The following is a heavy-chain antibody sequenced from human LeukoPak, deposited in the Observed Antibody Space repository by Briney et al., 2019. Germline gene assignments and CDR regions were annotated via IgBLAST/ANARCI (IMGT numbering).Heavy chain of an antibody. V-gene: IGHV3-9*01. CDR3: AKGSVAARPGWFDP. D-gene: IGHD6-6*01. J-gene: IGHJ5*02. CDR1: GFTFDDYA. Sequence: GRSLRLSCAASGFTFDDYAMHWVRQAPGMGLEWVSGINWDGGKIGYADSVKGRFTISRDNATNSLYLQMNSLRPEDTALYYCAKGSVAARPGWFDPWGQGTLVTVSS. CDR2: INWDGGKI.